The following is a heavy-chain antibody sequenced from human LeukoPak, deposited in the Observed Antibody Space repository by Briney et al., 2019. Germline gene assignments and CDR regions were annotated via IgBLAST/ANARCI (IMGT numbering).Heavy chain of an antibody. CDR3: AKDSSGGYGEYFQH. Sequence: PGGSLRLSSAASSFTFCGIDMSWDGKAQGQGLKWCSAISSSGRSTYYADSVKGRFTISRENSKNTLNLQKNSLRAEDTAVYYCAKDSSGGYGEYFQHWGQGTLVTVSS. CDR1: SFTFCGID. D-gene: IGHD6-19*01. J-gene: IGHJ1*01. CDR2: ISSSGRST. V-gene: IGHV3-23*01.